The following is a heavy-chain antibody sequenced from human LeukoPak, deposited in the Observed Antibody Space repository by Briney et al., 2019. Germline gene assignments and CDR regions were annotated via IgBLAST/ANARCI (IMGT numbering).Heavy chain of an antibody. Sequence: ASVKVSCKASGYTFTGYYMHWVRQAPGQGLEWMGWINPNSGGTNYAQKFQGRVTMTRDTSISTAYMELSRLRSDDTAVYYCARLRSVVVPAANDAFDIWGQGTMVTVSS. J-gene: IGHJ3*02. CDR2: INPNSGGT. V-gene: IGHV1-2*02. D-gene: IGHD2-2*01. CDR3: ARLRSVVVPAANDAFDI. CDR1: GYTFTGYY.